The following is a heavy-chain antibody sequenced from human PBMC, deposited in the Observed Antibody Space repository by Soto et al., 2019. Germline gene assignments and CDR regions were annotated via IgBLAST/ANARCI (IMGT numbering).Heavy chain of an antibody. J-gene: IGHJ6*02. CDR3: ARGHGASFWSGYYYYYGMDV. Sequence: ASVKVSCKASGYTFTSYYMHWGRQAPGQRLEWMGIINPSGGSTSYAQKFQGRVTITRDTSASTAYMELSSLRSEDTAVYYCARGHGASFWSGYYYYYGMDVWGQGTTVTVSS. D-gene: IGHD3-3*01. V-gene: IGHV1-46*01. CDR2: INPSGGST. CDR1: GYTFTSYY.